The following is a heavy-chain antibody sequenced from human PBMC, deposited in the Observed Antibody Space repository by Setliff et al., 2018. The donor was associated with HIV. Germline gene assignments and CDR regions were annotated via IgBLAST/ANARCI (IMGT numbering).Heavy chain of an antibody. CDR3: ARDNYYDSSGYSGPGY. CDR2: IKQDGSEK. V-gene: IGHV3-7*03. CDR1: GFTFSSYW. D-gene: IGHD3-22*01. Sequence: GGSLRLSCAASGFTFSSYWMSWVRQAPGKGLEWVANIKQDGSEKYYVDSVKGRFTISRDNAKNPLYLQMNSLRAEDTAVYYCARDNYYDSSGYSGPGYWGQGTLVTVSS. J-gene: IGHJ4*02.